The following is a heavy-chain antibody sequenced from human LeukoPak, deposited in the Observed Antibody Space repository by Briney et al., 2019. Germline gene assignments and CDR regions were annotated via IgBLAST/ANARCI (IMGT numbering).Heavy chain of an antibody. CDR3: ARVRRCTNGVCYKAPIYYYYMDV. D-gene: IGHD2-8*01. Sequence: PSETLSLTCTVSGGSISSGGYYWSWIRQPPGKGLEWIGYIYHSGSTYYNPSLKSRVTISVDRSKNQFSLKLSSVTAADTAVYYCARVRRCTNGVCYKAPIYYYYMDVWGKGTTVTVSS. V-gene: IGHV4-30-2*01. CDR2: IYHSGST. CDR1: GGSISSGGYY. J-gene: IGHJ6*03.